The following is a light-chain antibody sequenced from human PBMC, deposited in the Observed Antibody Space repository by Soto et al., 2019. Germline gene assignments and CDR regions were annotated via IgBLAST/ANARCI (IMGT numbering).Light chain of an antibody. Sequence: EIVLTQSPGNLSLSPGERATLSCRASQNVNSNFLAWYQQKPGQGPRLLIYGTSGRATGIPDRFSGSGSGTDFTLTISRLEPEDFAVYYCQHYGSSLIFSFGPGTKVEIK. CDR2: GTS. V-gene: IGKV3-20*01. CDR1: QNVNSNF. J-gene: IGKJ3*01. CDR3: QHYGSSLIFS.